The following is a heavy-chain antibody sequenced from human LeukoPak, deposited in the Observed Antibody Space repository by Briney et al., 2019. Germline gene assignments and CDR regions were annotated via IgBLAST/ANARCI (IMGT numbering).Heavy chain of an antibody. Sequence: PGGSLRLSCATSGFTFSSYSMNWVRQAPGKGLEWVSCISSSSSYIYYTDSVKGRFTISRDNAKNSLTLQMNSLKASDTAIYYCGRLVGGLLENWGQGTLVTVSS. J-gene: IGHJ4*02. D-gene: IGHD1-26*01. V-gene: IGHV3-21*04. CDR3: GRLVGGLLEN. CDR2: ISSSSSYI. CDR1: GFTFSSYS.